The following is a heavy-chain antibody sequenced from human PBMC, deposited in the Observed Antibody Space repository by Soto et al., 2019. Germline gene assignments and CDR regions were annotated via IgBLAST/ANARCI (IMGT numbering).Heavy chain of an antibody. V-gene: IGHV4-34*01. CDR2: INHSGST. CDR3: ARDSLDYYGSGSPGMDV. CDR1: GGSFSGYY. D-gene: IGHD3-10*01. J-gene: IGHJ6*02. Sequence: ASETLSLTCAVYGGSFSGYYWSWIRQPPGKGLEWIGEINHSGSTNYNPSLKSRVTISVDTSKNQFSLKLSSVTAADTAVYYCARDSLDYYGSGSPGMDVWGQGTPVTVSS.